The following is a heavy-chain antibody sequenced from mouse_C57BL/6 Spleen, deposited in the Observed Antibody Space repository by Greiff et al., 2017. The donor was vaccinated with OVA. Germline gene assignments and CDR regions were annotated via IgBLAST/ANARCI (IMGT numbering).Heavy chain of an antibody. CDR2: ISYDGSN. V-gene: IGHV3-6*01. CDR1: GYSITSGYY. CDR3: ARGLRCDY. D-gene: IGHD2-2*01. J-gene: IGHJ2*01. Sequence: EVQLQQSGPGLVKPSQSLSLTCSVTGYSITSGYYWNWIRQFPGNKLEWMGYISYDGSNNYNPSLKNRISITRDTSKNQFFLKLNSVTTEDTATYYCARGLRCDYWGKGTTLTVSS.